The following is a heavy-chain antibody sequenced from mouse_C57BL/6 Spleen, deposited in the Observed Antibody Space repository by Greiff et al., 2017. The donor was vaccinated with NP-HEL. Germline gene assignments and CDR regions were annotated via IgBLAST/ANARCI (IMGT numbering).Heavy chain of an antibody. CDR1: GFTFSDYY. J-gene: IGHJ4*01. V-gene: IGHV5-12*01. CDR2: ISNGGGST. Sequence: EVKVVESGGGLVQPGGSLKLSCAASGFTFSDYYMYWVRQTPEKRLEWVAYISNGGGSTYYPDTVKGRCTISRDNAKNTPYLQIGRLKSEDTAMYYCARHVPSQGDAMDYWGQGTSVTVSS. CDR3: ARHVPSQGDAMDY. D-gene: IGHD3-1*01.